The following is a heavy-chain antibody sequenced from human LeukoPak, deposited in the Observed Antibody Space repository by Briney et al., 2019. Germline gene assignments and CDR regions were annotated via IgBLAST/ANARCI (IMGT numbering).Heavy chain of an antibody. V-gene: IGHV1-3*01. CDR2: INAGNGNT. J-gene: IGHJ4*02. CDR3: ARSITTVRGVNTHFDY. CDR1: GYTFTSYA. D-gene: IGHD3-10*01. Sequence: ASVKVSCKASGYTFTSYAMHWVRQAPGQRLEWMGWINAGNGNTKYSQKFQGRVTITRDTSASTAYMELSSLRSEDTAVYYCARSITTVRGVNTHFDYWGQGTLVTVSS.